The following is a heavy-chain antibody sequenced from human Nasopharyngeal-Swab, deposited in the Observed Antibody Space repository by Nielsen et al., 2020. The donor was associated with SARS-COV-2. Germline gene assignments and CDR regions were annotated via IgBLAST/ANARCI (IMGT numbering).Heavy chain of an antibody. D-gene: IGHD6-19*01. CDR2: IYHSGST. J-gene: IGHJ4*02. CDR3: ARATAVAGTDY. Sequence: WIRQPPGKGLEWIGYIYHSGSTYYNLSLKSRVTISVDRSKNQFSLKLSSVTAADTAVYYCARATAVAGTDYWGQGTLVTVSS. V-gene: IGHV4-30-2*01.